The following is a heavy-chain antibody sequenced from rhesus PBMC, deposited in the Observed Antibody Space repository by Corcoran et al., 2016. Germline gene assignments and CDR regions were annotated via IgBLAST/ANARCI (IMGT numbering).Heavy chain of an antibody. D-gene: IGHD2-33*01. V-gene: IGHV4-106*01. CDR1: GGSLSDSYF. J-gene: IGHJ5-1*01. CDR2: IYGGGGAT. CDR3: WLDQFDI. Sequence: QVQLQESGPGLVKPSETLSLIGAVSGGSLSDSYFWSWVRQPPGKGLEWIGYIYGGGGATSYNPSLKHRVTISRDTSKNHLSLKLTSVTAADTAVYYCWLDQFDIWGAGVLVTVSS.